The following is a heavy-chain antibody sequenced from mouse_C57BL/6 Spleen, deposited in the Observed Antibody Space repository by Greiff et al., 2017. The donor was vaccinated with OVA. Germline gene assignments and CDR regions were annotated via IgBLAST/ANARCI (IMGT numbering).Heavy chain of an antibody. J-gene: IGHJ4*01. V-gene: IGHV1-82*01. Sequence: QVQLQQSGPELVKPGASVKISCKASGYAFSSSWMNWVKQRPGKGLEWIGRIYPGDGDTNYNGKFKGKATLTAAKSSSTAYMQISSLTSEDSAVYSCAREEIYAMDYWGQGTSVTVSS. CDR3: AREEIYAMDY. CDR1: GYAFSSSW. CDR2: IYPGDGDT.